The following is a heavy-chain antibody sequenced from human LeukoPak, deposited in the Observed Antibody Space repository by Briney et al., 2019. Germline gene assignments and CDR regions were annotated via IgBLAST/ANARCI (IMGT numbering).Heavy chain of an antibody. J-gene: IGHJ5*02. CDR1: GYTFTGYY. CDR2: INPNSGGT. CDR3: ARAYYDILTGLYNWFDP. V-gene: IGHV1-2*04. D-gene: IGHD3-9*01. Sequence: ASVKVSCKASGYTFTGYYMHWVRQAPGQGLEWMGWINPNSGGTNYAQKFQGWVTMTGDTSISTAYMELSRLRSDDTAVYYCARAYYDILTGLYNWFDPWGQGTLVTVSS.